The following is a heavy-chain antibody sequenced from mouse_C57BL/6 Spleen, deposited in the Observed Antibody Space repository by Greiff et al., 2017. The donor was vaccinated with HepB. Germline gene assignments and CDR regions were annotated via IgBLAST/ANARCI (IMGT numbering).Heavy chain of an antibody. V-gene: IGHV1-72*01. Sequence: QVQLQQPGAELVKPGASVKLSCKASGYTFTSYWMHWVKQRPGRGLEWIGSIDPNSGGTKYNEKFKSKATLTVDKPSSTAYMQLSSLTSEESAVYYCASNYDVDGWYFDVWGKGTTVTVSS. CDR3: ASNYDVDGWYFDV. D-gene: IGHD2-3*01. J-gene: IGHJ1*03. CDR2: IDPNSGGT. CDR1: GYTFTSYW.